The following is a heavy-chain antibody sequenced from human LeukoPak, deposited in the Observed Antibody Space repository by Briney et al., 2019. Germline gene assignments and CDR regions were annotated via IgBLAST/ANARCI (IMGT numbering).Heavy chain of an antibody. V-gene: IGHV3-23*01. D-gene: IGHD5-24*01. Sequence: GGSLRLSCAASGFTFSVAAMTCVRQAPGKGLEWVSLIGASGESTYYADSVKGRFTISRDNSKNTLSLQMNSLRVEDTAMYFCAKDIQLSTWGLGTMVTVSS. J-gene: IGHJ3*01. CDR3: AKDIQLST. CDR1: GFTFSVAA. CDR2: IGASGEST.